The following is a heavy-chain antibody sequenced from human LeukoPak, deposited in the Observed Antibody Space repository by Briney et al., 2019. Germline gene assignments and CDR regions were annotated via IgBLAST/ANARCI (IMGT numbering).Heavy chain of an antibody. CDR1: GFTFSSYW. J-gene: IGHJ6*03. Sequence: PGGSLRLSCAASGFTFSSYWMHWVRQAPGKGLVWVSRINSDGSSTSYADSVKGRFTISRDNAKNTLYLQMNSLRAEDTAVYYCARDRDDYVWGSYRNYYYMDVWAKGPRSPSP. CDR3: ARDRDDYVWGSYRNYYYMDV. V-gene: IGHV3-74*01. D-gene: IGHD3-16*02. CDR2: INSDGSST.